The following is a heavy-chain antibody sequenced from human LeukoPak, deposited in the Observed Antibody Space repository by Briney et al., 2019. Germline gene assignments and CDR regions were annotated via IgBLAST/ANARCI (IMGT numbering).Heavy chain of an antibody. V-gene: IGHV3-53*01. Sequence: GGSLRLSCAASGFTVSSNYMSWVRQAPGKGLEWVSVIYSGGSTYYADSVKGRFTISRDNSKNTLYLQMNSLRAEDTAVYYCAREGYYDSSGYSIRFSYWGQGTLVTVSS. CDR3: AREGYYDSSGYSIRFSY. CDR2: IYSGGST. D-gene: IGHD3-22*01. CDR1: GFTVSSNY. J-gene: IGHJ4*02.